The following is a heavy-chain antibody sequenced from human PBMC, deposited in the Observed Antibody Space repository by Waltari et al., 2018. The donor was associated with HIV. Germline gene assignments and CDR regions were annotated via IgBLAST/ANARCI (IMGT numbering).Heavy chain of an antibody. Sequence: EVQLVESGGGLVQPGRSLRLSCAASGFKFEDYAMHWVRQRPGKGLEWVSSISWDSVKVTYADSVKGRFTISRDNAKESLYLRMDSLRPEDTAFYYFTRGPMYKWFDPWGQGTLVTVSS. CDR3: TRGPMYKWFDP. CDR2: ISWDSVKV. J-gene: IGHJ5*02. V-gene: IGHV3-9*01. D-gene: IGHD3-10*02. CDR1: GFKFEDYA.